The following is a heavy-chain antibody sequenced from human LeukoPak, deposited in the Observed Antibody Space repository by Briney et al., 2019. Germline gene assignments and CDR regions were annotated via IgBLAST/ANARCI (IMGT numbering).Heavy chain of an antibody. V-gene: IGHV3-23*01. CDR1: GFTFSSYG. CDR2: ISGSGGST. Sequence: PGGSLRLSCAASGFTFSSYGMSWVRRAPGKGLEWVSAISGSGGSTYHADSVKGRFTISRDNAKNSLYLQMNSLRAEDTAVYYCAELGITMIGGVWGKGTTVTISS. J-gene: IGHJ6*04. CDR3: AELGITMIGGV. D-gene: IGHD3-10*02.